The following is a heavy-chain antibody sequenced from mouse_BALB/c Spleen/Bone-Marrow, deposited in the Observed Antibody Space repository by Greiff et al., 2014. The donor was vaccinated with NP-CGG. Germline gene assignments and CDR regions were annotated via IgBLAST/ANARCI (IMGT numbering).Heavy chain of an antibody. Sequence: EVKLMESGGGLVQPGGSRKLSCAASGFTFSGFGMHWVRQAPEKGLEWAAYISSASSTIYYADTVKGRFTISRDNPKNTLFLQMTSLRSEDTAMYYCARGGNYPYYAMDYWGQGTSVTVSS. CDR2: ISSASSTI. J-gene: IGHJ4*01. CDR3: ARGGNYPYYAMDY. V-gene: IGHV5-17*02. CDR1: GFTFSGFG. D-gene: IGHD2-1*01.